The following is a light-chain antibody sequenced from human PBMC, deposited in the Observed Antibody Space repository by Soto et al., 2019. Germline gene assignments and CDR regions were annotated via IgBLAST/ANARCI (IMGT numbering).Light chain of an antibody. CDR2: GAS. J-gene: IGKJ1*01. Sequence: EIVLTQSPGTLSLSPGERATLSCRASRSVSNNYVAWYQRKPGLAPRLLIYGASSRATDIPRRFSGSGSGTDFTLTITRLEPEDFAVYYCQQYGSSPPTFGQGTKVESK. CDR1: RSVSNNY. CDR3: QQYGSSPPT. V-gene: IGKV3-20*01.